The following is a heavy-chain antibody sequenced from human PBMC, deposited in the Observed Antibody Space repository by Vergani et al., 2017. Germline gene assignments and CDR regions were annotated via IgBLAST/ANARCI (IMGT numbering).Heavy chain of an antibody. CDR2: ISAYNGNT. J-gene: IGHJ3*02. D-gene: IGHD3-22*01. CDR1: GYTFTSYG. Sequence: QVQLVQSGAEVKKPGASVKVSCKASGYTFTSYGISWVRQAPGQGLEWMGWISAYNGNTNYAQKLQGRVTMTTDTSTRTAYMELRSLRSDDTAVYYWARDLNDDSSGYYSFGGAFDIWGQGTMVTVSS. V-gene: IGHV1-18*01. CDR3: ARDLNDDSSGYYSFGGAFDI.